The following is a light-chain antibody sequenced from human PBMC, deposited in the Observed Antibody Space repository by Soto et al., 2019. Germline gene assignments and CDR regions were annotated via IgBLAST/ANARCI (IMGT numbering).Light chain of an antibody. V-gene: IGKV3-20*01. Sequence: EIVLTQSPGTLSLSPGERATLSCRASQSVSINYLAWYQQKPGQAPRLLIYSASSRATGIPDRFSGSGSGTDFTLTISRLEPEDFAVYYCQQYGSSPRTFGQGTKV. J-gene: IGKJ1*01. CDR3: QQYGSSPRT. CDR2: SAS. CDR1: QSVSINY.